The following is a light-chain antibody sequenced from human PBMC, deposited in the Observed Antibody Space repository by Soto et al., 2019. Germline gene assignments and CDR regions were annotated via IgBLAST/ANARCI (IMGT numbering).Light chain of an antibody. J-gene: IGKJ1*01. V-gene: IGKV1-6*01. CDR3: LQDYNYPWT. Sequence: AIQMTQSPSSLSASVGDRVTITCRASQGIRNDLGWYQQKPGKAPKLLIYAASSLQSGVPSRFSGSGSGTDFTLTISSRQTEDFATYYCLQDYNYPWTFGQGTKVEIK. CDR1: QGIRND. CDR2: AAS.